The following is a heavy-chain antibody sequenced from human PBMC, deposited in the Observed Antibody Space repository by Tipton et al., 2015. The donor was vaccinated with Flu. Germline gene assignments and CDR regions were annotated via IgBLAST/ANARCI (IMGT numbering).Heavy chain of an antibody. CDR1: GYSINSGYF. D-gene: IGHD3-10*01. V-gene: IGHV4-38-2*01. CDR2: MSHSGRT. J-gene: IGHJ4*02. CDR3: ARLTYYYGSGTSDY. Sequence: LSCAVSGYSINSGYFWGWIRQPPGKGLEWIGSMSHSGRTYYNPSLKSRVTISVDTWKTQFSLKLTSVTAADTAVYYCARLTYYYGSGTSDYWGQGTLVTVSS.